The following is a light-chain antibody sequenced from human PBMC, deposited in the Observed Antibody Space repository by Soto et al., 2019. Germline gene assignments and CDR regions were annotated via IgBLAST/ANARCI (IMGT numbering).Light chain of an antibody. Sequence: QSVLTQPPSVSGAPGQRVTISCTGSSSNIGAGYDVHWYQQLPGTAPKLLIYGNSKRPSGVPDRFSGSKSGTSASLAITGLQAEDEADYYCQSYDSSLSGSMFGGGTKVTVL. J-gene: IGLJ3*02. CDR2: GNS. CDR3: QSYDSSLSGSM. CDR1: SSNIGAGYD. V-gene: IGLV1-40*01.